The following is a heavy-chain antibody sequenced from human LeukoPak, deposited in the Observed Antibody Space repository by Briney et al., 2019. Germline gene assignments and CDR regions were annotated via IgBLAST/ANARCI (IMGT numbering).Heavy chain of an antibody. Sequence: GASVKVSCKASGYTFNTYYMHWVRQAPGQGLEWMGIINLSGDVTTYAQKFQGRVTMTRDTSTSTVYMELSSLRSEDTAVYSCARSVVETDAFDIWGEGTMVTVS. D-gene: IGHD3-3*01. CDR1: GYTFNTYY. V-gene: IGHV1-46*02. CDR3: ARSVVETDAFDI. CDR2: INLSGDVT. J-gene: IGHJ3*02.